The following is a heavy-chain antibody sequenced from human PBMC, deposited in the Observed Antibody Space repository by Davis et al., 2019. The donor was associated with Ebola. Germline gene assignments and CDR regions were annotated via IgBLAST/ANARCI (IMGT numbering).Heavy chain of an antibody. CDR2: INSDGSST. J-gene: IGHJ6*02. D-gene: IGHD3-3*01. Sequence: GESLKISCAASGFTFSSYWMHWVRQAPGKGLVWVSRINSDGSSTSYADSVKGRFTISRDNAKNTLYLQMNSLRAEDTAVYYCARGDFRYYDFWSGYYNGYYYGMDVWGQGTTVTVSS. CDR3: ARGDFRYYDFWSGYYNGYYYGMDV. V-gene: IGHV3-74*01. CDR1: GFTFSSYW.